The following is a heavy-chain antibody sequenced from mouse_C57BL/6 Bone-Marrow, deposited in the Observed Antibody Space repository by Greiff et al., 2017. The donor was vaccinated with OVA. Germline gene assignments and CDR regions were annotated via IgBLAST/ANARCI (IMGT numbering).Heavy chain of an antibody. CDR3: ARDHYYAMDY. Sequence: QVQLQQSGAALARPGASVKLSCKASGYTFTSYGISWVKQRTGQGLEWIGEIYPRSGNTYYNEKFKGKATLTADKSSSTAYMELRSLTSEDSAVYFCARDHYYAMDYWGQGTSVTVSS. CDR1: GYTFTSYG. J-gene: IGHJ4*01. CDR2: IYPRSGNT. V-gene: IGHV1-81*01.